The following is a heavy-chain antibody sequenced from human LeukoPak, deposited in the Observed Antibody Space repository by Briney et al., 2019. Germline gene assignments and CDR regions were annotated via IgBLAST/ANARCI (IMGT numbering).Heavy chain of an antibody. CDR2: IGAYNGNT. CDR3: AREAAYYYGSGSSLPNDY. CDR1: GYTFTSYG. J-gene: IGHJ4*02. V-gene: IGHV1-18*01. Sequence: ASVKVSCKASGYTFTSYGISWVRQAPGQGLEWMGWIGAYNGNTNYAQKLQGRVTMTTDTSTSTAYMELRSLRSDDTAVYYCAREAAYYYGSGSSLPNDYWGQGTLVTVSS. D-gene: IGHD3-10*01.